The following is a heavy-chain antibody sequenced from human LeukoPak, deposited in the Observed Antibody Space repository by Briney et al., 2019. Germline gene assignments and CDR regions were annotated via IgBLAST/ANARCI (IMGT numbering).Heavy chain of an antibody. V-gene: IGHV3-7*01. Sequence: GGSLRLSCAASGFTFSSYWMSWVRQAPGKGLEWVANIKQDGSEKYYVDSVKGRFTISRDNAKNSLYLQMNSLRAEDTAVYYCARDTMIVVVGYYYYYMDVWGKGTTVTISS. D-gene: IGHD3-22*01. J-gene: IGHJ6*03. CDR1: GFTFSSYW. CDR3: ARDTMIVVVGYYYYYMDV. CDR2: IKQDGSEK.